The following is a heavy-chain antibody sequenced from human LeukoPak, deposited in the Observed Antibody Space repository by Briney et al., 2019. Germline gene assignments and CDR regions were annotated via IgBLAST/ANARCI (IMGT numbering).Heavy chain of an antibody. D-gene: IGHD6-19*01. CDR3: ARRVAVAAKAGRWFDP. CDR1: GGSISSGGYS. Sequence: SETLSLTCAVSGGSISSGGYSWSWIRQPPGKGLEWIGYIYYSGSTYYNPSLKSRVTISVDTSKNQFSLKLSSVTAADTAVYYCARRVAVAAKAGRWFDPWGQGTLVTVSS. J-gene: IGHJ5*02. CDR2: IYYSGST. V-gene: IGHV4-30-4*07.